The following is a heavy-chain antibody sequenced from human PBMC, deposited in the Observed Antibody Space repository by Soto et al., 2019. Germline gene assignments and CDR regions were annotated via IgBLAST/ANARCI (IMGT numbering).Heavy chain of an antibody. Sequence: GGSLRLSCAASGFTFSSYAMSWVRQAPGKGLEWVSAISGSGGSTYYADSVKGRFTISKDNSKNTLYLQMNSLRAEDTAVYYCAKDLGVTIFGVAPWDYYMDVWGKGTTVTVSS. D-gene: IGHD3-3*01. CDR2: ISGSGGST. J-gene: IGHJ6*03. CDR1: GFTFSSYA. CDR3: AKDLGVTIFGVAPWDYYMDV. V-gene: IGHV3-23*01.